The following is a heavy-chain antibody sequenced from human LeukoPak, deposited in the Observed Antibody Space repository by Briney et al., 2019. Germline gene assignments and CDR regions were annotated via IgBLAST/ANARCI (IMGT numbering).Heavy chain of an antibody. CDR1: GYSFTSNY. CDR2: IYPRDGST. Sequence: ASVKVSCKASGYSFTSNYIHWVRQATGQGLEWMGMIYPRDGSTSYAQKFQGRVTVTRDTSTSTVHMELSGLRSEHTAVYYCARTNFQQFKRYSSGWYSDYWGQGTLVTVSS. V-gene: IGHV1-46*01. J-gene: IGHJ4*02. CDR3: ARTNFQQFKRYSSGWYSDY. D-gene: IGHD6-19*01.